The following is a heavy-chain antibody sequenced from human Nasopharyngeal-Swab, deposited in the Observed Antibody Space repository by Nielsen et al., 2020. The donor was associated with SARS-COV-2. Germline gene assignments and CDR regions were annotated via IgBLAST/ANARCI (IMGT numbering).Heavy chain of an antibody. J-gene: IGHJ6*03. CDR3: ARASYRGYYYIDV. Sequence: WIRQPPGKGLLWVSRINTDGSSTPYADSLKGRFTISRDNAKNTLYLQMNSLRAEDTAVYYCARASYRGYYYIDVWGKGTPVTVSS. CDR2: INTDGSST. D-gene: IGHD1-26*01. V-gene: IGHV3-74*01.